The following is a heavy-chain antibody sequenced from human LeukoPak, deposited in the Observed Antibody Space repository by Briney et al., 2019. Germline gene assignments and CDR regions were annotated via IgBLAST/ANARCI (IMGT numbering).Heavy chain of an antibody. CDR1: GYTFTSYG. V-gene: IGHV1-18*01. J-gene: IGHJ4*02. CDR2: ISAYNGNT. CDR3: ARVRSRPLSLGELSTPIFDY. Sequence: ASVKVSCKASGYTFTSYGISWVRQAPGQGLEWMGWISAYNGNTNYAQKLQGRVTMTTDTSTSTAYMELRSLRSDDTAVYYCARVRSRPLSLGELSTPIFDYWGQGTLVTVSS. D-gene: IGHD3-16*02.